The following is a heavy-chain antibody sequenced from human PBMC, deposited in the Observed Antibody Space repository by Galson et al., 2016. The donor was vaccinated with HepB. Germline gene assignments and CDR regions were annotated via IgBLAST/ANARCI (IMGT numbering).Heavy chain of an antibody. Sequence: SVKVSCKASGYTFSSYGITWVRQAPGQGLEWMGWISAYSGNTNYAQKVQGRIIMTMNMSTNTLYLGLSSLRSDDTAIYYCAREGRSHDGFDVWGQGTVVTVSS. CDR3: AREGRSHDGFDV. D-gene: IGHD1-1*01. J-gene: IGHJ3*01. CDR2: ISAYSGNT. V-gene: IGHV1-18*04. CDR1: GYTFSSYG.